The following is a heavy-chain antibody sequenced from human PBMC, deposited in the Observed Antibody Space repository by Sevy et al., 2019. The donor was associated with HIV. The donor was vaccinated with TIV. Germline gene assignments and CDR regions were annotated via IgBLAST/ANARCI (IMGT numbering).Heavy chain of an antibody. CDR3: AREDIVLGEDNYYGIDV. Sequence: GGSLRLSCAASGFPFSNFAMSWVRQAPGKGLEWVSTLIGGGKISYADSVQGRFTISRDNSKNTLYLQMNSLRAEDTAVYYCAREDIVLGEDNYYGIDVWGQGTTVTVSS. CDR1: GFPFSNFA. J-gene: IGHJ6*02. CDR2: LIGGGKI. V-gene: IGHV3-23*01. D-gene: IGHD2-15*01.